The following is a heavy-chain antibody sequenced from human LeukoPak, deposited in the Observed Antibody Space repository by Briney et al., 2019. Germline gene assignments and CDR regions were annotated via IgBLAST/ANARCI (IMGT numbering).Heavy chain of an antibody. J-gene: IGHJ4*02. CDR3: ARRTYSTDQYYFHY. Sequence: GGSLRLSCAASGFTFSNYVMSWVRQAPGKGLEWVSVISHSGGSTYYADSVKGRFTISRDNSKNTLYLQMSSLRADDTAVYYCARRTYSTDQYYFHYWGQGTLVTVSS. V-gene: IGHV3-23*01. D-gene: IGHD6-13*01. CDR2: ISHSGGST. CDR1: GFTFSNYV.